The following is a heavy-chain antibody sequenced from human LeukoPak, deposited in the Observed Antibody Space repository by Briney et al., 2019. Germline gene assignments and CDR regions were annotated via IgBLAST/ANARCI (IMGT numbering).Heavy chain of an antibody. D-gene: IGHD4-17*01. Sequence: ASVKVSCKASGYTFSSYHIHWVRQAPGQGLEGMGKINPSFNPGVYVTSYAQKFQGRVTMTRDISTNTVYMELRSLRSDDTAVYYCASSYGDYERYWGQGTLVTVSS. CDR2: INPSFNPGVYVT. V-gene: IGHV1-46*01. CDR3: ASSYGDYERY. CDR1: GYTFSSYH. J-gene: IGHJ4*02.